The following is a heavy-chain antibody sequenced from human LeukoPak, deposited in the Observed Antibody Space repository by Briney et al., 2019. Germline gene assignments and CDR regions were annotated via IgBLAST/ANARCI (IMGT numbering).Heavy chain of an antibody. D-gene: IGHD1-26*01. Sequence: SETLSLTCSVSGGSISSTGYYWGWIRQPPGKGLEWIGSIYYSGSAYYNPSLKSRVTISVDTSKNQFSLKLSSVTAADTAVYYCARPSPYSGSPGSVYYFDYWGQGTLVTVSS. CDR1: GGSISSTGYY. CDR2: IYYSGSA. J-gene: IGHJ4*02. CDR3: ARPSPYSGSPGSVYYFDY. V-gene: IGHV4-39*01.